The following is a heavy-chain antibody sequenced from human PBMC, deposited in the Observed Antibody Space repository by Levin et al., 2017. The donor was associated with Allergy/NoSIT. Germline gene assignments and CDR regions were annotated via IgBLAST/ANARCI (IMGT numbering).Heavy chain of an antibody. CDR2: INHSGST. CDR1: GGSFSGYY. CDR3: AREHRNKGRITIFGVVRNAFDY. V-gene: IGHV4-34*01. J-gene: IGHJ4*02. D-gene: IGHD3-3*01. Sequence: SETLSLTCAVYGGSFSGYYWSWIRQPPGKGLEWIGEINHSGSTNYNPSLKSRVTISVDTSKNQFSLKLSSVTAADTAVYYCAREHRNKGRITIFGVVRNAFDYWGQGTLVTVSS.